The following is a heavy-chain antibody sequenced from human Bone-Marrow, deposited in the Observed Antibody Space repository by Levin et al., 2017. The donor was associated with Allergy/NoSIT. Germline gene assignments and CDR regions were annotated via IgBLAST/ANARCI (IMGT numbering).Heavy chain of an antibody. CDR2: INHSGST. CDR1: GGSFSGYY. J-gene: IGHJ5*02. CDR3: AREWLRNWFDP. Sequence: SQTLSLTCAVYGGSFSGYYWSWIRPPPGKGLEWIGEINHSGSTNYNPSLKSRVTISVDTSKNQFSLKLSSVTAADTAVYYCAREWLRNWFDPWGQGTLVTVSS. D-gene: IGHD5-12*01. V-gene: IGHV4-34*01.